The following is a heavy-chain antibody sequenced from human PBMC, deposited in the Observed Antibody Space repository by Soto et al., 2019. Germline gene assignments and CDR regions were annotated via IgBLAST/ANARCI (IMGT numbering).Heavy chain of an antibody. CDR2: INPNSGAT. CDR3: ARGGSGYDYYYYYYMDV. V-gene: IGHV1-2*04. D-gene: IGHD5-12*01. CDR1: GYTFTGYY. J-gene: IGHJ6*03. Sequence: ASVKVSCKASGYTFTGYYMHWVRQAPGQGLEWMGWINPNSGATNYAQKFQGWVTMTRDTSISTAYMELSRLRSDDTAVYYCARGGSGYDYYYYYYMDVLCKGTTVTVSS.